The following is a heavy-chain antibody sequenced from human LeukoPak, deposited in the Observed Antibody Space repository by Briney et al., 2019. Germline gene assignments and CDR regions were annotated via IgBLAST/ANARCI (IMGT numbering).Heavy chain of an antibody. CDR1: GFTFDDYA. J-gene: IGHJ4*02. D-gene: IGHD2-2*01. V-gene: IGHV3-9*01. CDR3: AKGTDPLFCSSTSCYGYYFDY. Sequence: PGGSLRLSCAASGFTFDDYAMHWVRQAPGKGLKWVSGISWNSGSIGYADSVKGRFTISRDNAKNSLYLQMNSLRAEDTALYYCAKGTDPLFCSSTSCYGYYFDYWGQGTLVTVSS. CDR2: ISWNSGSI.